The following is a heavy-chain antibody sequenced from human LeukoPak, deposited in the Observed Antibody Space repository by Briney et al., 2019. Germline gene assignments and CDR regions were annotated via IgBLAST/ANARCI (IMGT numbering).Heavy chain of an antibody. J-gene: IGHJ4*02. V-gene: IGHV3-7*01. CDR1: GFTFSSSW. CDR3: ARDYPDDTGSYYFDC. D-gene: IGHD1-1*01. Sequence: GGSLRLSCAVSGFTFSSSWMSWVRQAPEKGLEWVADIKYDGSEIYYVDSVRGRFTISRDNAENSLYLQMNGLRAEDTAVYYCARDYPDDTGSYYFDCWGQRTLVTFSS. CDR2: IKYDGSEI.